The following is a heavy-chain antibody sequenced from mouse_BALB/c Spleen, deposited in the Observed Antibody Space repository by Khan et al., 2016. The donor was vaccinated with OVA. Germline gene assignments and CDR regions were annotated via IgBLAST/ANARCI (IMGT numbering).Heavy chain of an antibody. CDR3: AKFTPDYYSMDY. J-gene: IGHJ4*01. Sequence: QMQLEESGPGLVAPSQSLSITCTVSGFSLSSNGVSWVRQPPGKGLEWLGVIWGDGSTNYHSTLKSRLIISMDNSKSQVFLKLNSLQTDDTATYYCAKFTPDYYSMDYWGQGTSVTVSS. CDR1: GFSLSSNG. D-gene: IGHD1-1*01. V-gene: IGHV2-3*01. CDR2: IWGDGST.